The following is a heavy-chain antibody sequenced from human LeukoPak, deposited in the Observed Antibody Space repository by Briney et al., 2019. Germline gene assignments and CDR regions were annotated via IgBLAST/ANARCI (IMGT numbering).Heavy chain of an antibody. CDR2: IYHSGST. Sequence: PSETLSLTCTVSGGSISSGGYYWSWIRQPPGKGLEWIGYIYHSGSTYYNPSLKSRVTISVDTSKNQFSLKLSSVTAADTAVYYCARAQQLVLSYWGQGTLVTVSS. CDR3: ARAQQLVLSY. CDR1: GGSISSGGYY. V-gene: IGHV4-30-2*01. D-gene: IGHD6-13*01. J-gene: IGHJ4*02.